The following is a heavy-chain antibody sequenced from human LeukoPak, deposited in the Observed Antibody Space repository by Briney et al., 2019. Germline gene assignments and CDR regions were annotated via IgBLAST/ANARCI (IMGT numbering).Heavy chain of an antibody. CDR1: GFTFRNTW. CDR2: ITDSGGDT. D-gene: IGHD4-17*01. V-gene: IGHV3-23*01. J-gene: IGHJ4*02. CDR3: AKADSGDYAFDY. Sequence: PGGSLRLSCSASGFTFRNTWMSWVRQAPGRGLEWVSAITDSGGDTYYTDSVKGRFTISRDNSKNTLHLQMNSLRADDTAVYYCAKADSGDYAFDYWGQGTLVTVSS.